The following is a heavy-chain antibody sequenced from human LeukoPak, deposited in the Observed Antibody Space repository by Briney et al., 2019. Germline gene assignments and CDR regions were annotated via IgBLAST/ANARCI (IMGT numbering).Heavy chain of an antibody. Sequence: ASVKVSCKASGGTFSSYAISWVRQAPGQGLEWMGGIIPIFGTANYAQKFQGRVTITADKSTSTAYMELSSLRSEDTAVYYCAREVYYDILTGPDYYYYMDVWGKGTTVTVSS. CDR1: GGTFSSYA. J-gene: IGHJ6*03. CDR2: IIPIFGTA. CDR3: AREVYYDILTGPDYYYYMDV. V-gene: IGHV1-69*06. D-gene: IGHD3-9*01.